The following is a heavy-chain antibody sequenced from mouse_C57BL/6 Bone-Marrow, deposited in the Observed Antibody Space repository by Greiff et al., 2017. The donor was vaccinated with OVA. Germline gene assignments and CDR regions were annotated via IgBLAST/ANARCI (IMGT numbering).Heavy chain of an antibody. CDR1: GFTFSDYY. D-gene: IGHD1-1*01. CDR2: ISNGGGST. Sequence: EVKVEESGGGLVQPGGSLKLSCAASGFTFSDYYMYWVRQTPEKRLEWVAYISNGGGSTYYPDTVKGRFTISRDNAKNTLYLQMSRLKSEDTAMYYCARGGSSYRYFDVWGTGTTVTVSS. V-gene: IGHV5-12*01. CDR3: ARGGSSYRYFDV. J-gene: IGHJ1*03.